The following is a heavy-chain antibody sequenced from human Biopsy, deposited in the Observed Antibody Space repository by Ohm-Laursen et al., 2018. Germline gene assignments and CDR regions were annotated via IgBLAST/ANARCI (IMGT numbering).Heavy chain of an antibody. V-gene: IGHV4-59*01. J-gene: IGHJ2*01. D-gene: IGHD3-22*01. CDR3: ARDRGYYSDRTVPGYFDL. Sequence: SETLSLTRTVSGDSISSYYWSWIRQPPGKGLEWIGYVYYTGSTDYNPSLQSRVTISVDTSKNHFSLRLRSVTPADTAIYYCARDRGYYSDRTVPGYFDLWGRGTRVTVSS. CDR2: VYYTGST. CDR1: GDSISSYY.